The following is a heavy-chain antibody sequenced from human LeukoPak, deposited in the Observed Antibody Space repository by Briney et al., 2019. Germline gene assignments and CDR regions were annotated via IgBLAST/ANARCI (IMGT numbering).Heavy chain of an antibody. CDR1: GGSISSGGYY. V-gene: IGHV4-61*08. Sequence: SETLSLTCTVSGGSISSGGYYWSWIRQPPGKGLEWIGYIYYSGSTYYNPSLKSRVTISVDTSKNQFSLKLSSVTAADTAVYYCASREFLEWLYNLGAFDIWGQGTMVTVSS. D-gene: IGHD3-3*01. J-gene: IGHJ3*02. CDR3: ASREFLEWLYNLGAFDI. CDR2: IYYSGST.